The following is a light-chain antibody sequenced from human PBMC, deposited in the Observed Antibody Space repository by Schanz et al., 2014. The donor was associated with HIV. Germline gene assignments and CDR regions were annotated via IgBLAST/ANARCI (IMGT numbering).Light chain of an antibody. J-gene: IGKJ1*01. CDR2: GAS. V-gene: IGKV3-20*01. Sequence: EFLLTQSPGTLSLSPGQRATLSCRASQSVNSNYLAWYQQKPGQAPRLLIYGASSRATGIPDRFSGSGSGTDFTLTISRLEPEDSAVYYCQQYDDSRTFGQGTKVEIK. CDR1: QSVNSNY. CDR3: QQYDDSRT.